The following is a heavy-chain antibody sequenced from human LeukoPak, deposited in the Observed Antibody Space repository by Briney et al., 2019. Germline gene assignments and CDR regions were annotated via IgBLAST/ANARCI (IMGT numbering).Heavy chain of an antibody. CDR1: GDSVSSKNGA. CDR3: ARDLGTTGWYTFDY. CDR2: TYHRSKWYN. J-gene: IGHJ4*02. Sequence: SQTLSLTCAVSGDSVSSKNGAWNWIRQSPSRGLEWLGRTYHRSKWYNDYAESMEGRMTISQDTSKNQYSLHLNSVTPDDTAVYYCARDLGTTGWYTFDYWGQGTLVSVSS. V-gene: IGHV6-1*01. D-gene: IGHD6-19*01.